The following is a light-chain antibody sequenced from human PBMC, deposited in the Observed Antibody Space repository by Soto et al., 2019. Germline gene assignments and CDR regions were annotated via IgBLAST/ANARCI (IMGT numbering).Light chain of an antibody. J-gene: IGLJ1*01. CDR2: EVS. Sequence: QSVLTQPASVSGSPGQSITISCTGTSSDVGGYNYVSWYQQHPGKAPKLMIYEVSNRPSGVSNRFSGSKSGNTAPLTISGLQAEDEADYYRSSYTSSSTLYVFGTGTKVTVL. V-gene: IGLV2-14*01. CDR3: SSYTSSSTLYV. CDR1: SSDVGGYNY.